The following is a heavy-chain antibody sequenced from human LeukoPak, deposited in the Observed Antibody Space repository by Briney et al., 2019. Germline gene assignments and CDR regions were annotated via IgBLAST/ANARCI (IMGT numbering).Heavy chain of an antibody. V-gene: IGHV3-21*01. CDR1: GFTFSDYD. Sequence: GGSLRLSCSASGFTFSDYDMNWVRQAPGKGLEWVSSISYLSTHVYYGDSVKGRFSISRDSAKNSLYLQMNSLGAEDTAIYYCGRAFPPLRTSSAGDLWGQGILVTVSS. D-gene: IGHD3-16*01. CDR2: ISYLSTHV. J-gene: IGHJ4*02. CDR3: GRAFPPLRTSSAGDL.